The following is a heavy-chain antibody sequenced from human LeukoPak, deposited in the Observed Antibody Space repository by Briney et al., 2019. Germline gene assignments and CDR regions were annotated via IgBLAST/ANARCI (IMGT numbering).Heavy chain of an antibody. CDR1: GGTFSSYA. J-gene: IGHJ4*02. V-gene: IGHV1-69*04. D-gene: IGHD3-16*01. Sequence: ASVKVSFKASGGTFSSYAISWVRQAPGQGLEWMGRIIPILGIANYAQKFQGRVTITADKSTSTAYMELSSLRSEDTAVYYCARGGEYFDYWGQGTLVTVSS. CDR3: ARGGEYFDY. CDR2: IIPILGIA.